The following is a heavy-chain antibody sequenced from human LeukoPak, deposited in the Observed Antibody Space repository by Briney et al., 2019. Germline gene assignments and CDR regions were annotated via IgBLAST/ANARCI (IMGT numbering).Heavy chain of an antibody. J-gene: IGHJ4*02. CDR2: IQPSGGST. CDR3: ARGPSMVVVMWFDY. Sequence: SVKVSCKASGYTFTPYYMHWARQAPGQGLEWMGIIQPSGGSTSCGTKFQGRVTMTRDTSTSTVYMELSSLRSEDTAVYYCARGPSMVVVMWFDYWGQGTLVTVSS. V-gene: IGHV1-46*01. D-gene: IGHD3-22*01. CDR1: GYTFTPYY.